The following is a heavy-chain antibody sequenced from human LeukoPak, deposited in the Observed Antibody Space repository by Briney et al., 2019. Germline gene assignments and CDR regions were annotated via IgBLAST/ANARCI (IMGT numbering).Heavy chain of an antibody. Sequence: SETLSLTCAVDGGSFSGYYWRWLRKPREKRLEWIGEINHSGSTNYNPSLKSRVTISVDTSKNQFSLRLSSVTAAGTAVYYCARLNSGSYYRFDYWGQGTLVTVSS. J-gene: IGHJ4*02. D-gene: IGHD1-26*01. CDR1: GGSFSGYY. CDR2: INHSGST. V-gene: IGHV4-34*01. CDR3: ARLNSGSYYRFDY.